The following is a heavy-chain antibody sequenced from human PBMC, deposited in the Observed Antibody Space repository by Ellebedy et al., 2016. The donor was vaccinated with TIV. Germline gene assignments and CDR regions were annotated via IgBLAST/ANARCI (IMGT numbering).Heavy chain of an antibody. V-gene: IGHV3-21*01. Sequence: GGSLRLXCTASTFTFSAFALNWVRQAPGKGLEWVSSISTPINYIYYADSVKGRFTISKDNAKSSLYLQMDSLRAEDTAVYYCARLLLSWPEDGFDIWGQGTMVTVSS. CDR3: ARLLLSWPEDGFDI. CDR2: ISTPINYI. D-gene: IGHD2-15*01. J-gene: IGHJ3*02. CDR1: TFTFSAFA.